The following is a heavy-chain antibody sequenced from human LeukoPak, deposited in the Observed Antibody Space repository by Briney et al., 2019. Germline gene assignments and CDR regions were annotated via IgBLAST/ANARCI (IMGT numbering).Heavy chain of an antibody. Sequence: ASVKVSCKASGYTFTSYDFNWVRQATGQRPEWMRWMSPNSGDTGYAQKFQDRVTMTRNTSISTAYMELSSLRSDDTAVYYCARGPPNWGYDYWGPGTLVTVSS. CDR1: GYTFTSYD. J-gene: IGHJ4*02. V-gene: IGHV1-8*01. CDR3: ARGPPNWGYDY. CDR2: MSPNSGDT. D-gene: IGHD7-27*01.